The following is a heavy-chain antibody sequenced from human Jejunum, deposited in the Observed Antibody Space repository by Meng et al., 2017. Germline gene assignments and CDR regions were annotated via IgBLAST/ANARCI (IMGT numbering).Heavy chain of an antibody. CDR3: VRSSGYPDY. CDR2: ISSDGSTT. J-gene: IGHJ4*02. V-gene: IGHV3-74*01. CDR1: GFTFSTCW. D-gene: IGHD3-3*01. Sequence: VELVVAGGGLFQPWGSLRLSCAASGFTFSTCWMHWVRQAPGKGLVWVSHISSDGSTTNYADSVKGRFTISRDNARNTLYLQMNSLRAEDTAVYYCVRSSGYPDYWGQGTLVTVSS.